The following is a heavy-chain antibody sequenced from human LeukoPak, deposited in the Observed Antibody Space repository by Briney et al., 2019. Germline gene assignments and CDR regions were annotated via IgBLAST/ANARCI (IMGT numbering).Heavy chain of an antibody. D-gene: IGHD1-14*01. Sequence: ASVKVSCKASGYTFTGYYMHWVRQAPGQGLEWMGWINPNSGGTNYAQKFQGRVTMTRDTSISTAYMELSRLRSDDTAVYYCARVDTAGQKYYYYYMDVWGKGTTVTVSS. J-gene: IGHJ6*03. CDR1: GYTFTGYY. CDR3: ARVDTAGQKYYYYYMDV. V-gene: IGHV1-2*02. CDR2: INPNSGGT.